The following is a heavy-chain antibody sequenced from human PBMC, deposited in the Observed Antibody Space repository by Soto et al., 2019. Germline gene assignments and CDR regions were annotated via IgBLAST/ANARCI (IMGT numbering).Heavy chain of an antibody. Sequence: QLQLQESGSGLVKPSQTLSLTCAVSGGSINSGGYSWSWIRQPPGKGLEWIGYIYHSGRTYYNPALKSRVTRSVARSKNQSSLKLSSVTAADTAVYYCARVPDYWGQGTLVTVSS. J-gene: IGHJ4*02. CDR2: IYHSGRT. CDR3: ARVPDY. CDR1: GGSINSGGYS. V-gene: IGHV4-30-2*01.